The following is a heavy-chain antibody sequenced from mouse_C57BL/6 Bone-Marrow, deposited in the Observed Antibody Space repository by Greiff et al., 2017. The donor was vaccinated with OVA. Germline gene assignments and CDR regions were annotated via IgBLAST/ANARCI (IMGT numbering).Heavy chain of an antibody. CDR2: INPGGGGT. CDR3: ARVDYDVLYAMDY. Sequence: QVQLQQSGAELVRPGTSVKVSCKASGYAFTNYLIEWVKQRPGQGLEWIGVINPGGGGTNYNEKFKGKATLTADKSSSTAYMQLSSLTSEDAAVYFCARVDYDVLYAMDYWGQGTSVTVSS. D-gene: IGHD2-4*01. V-gene: IGHV1-54*01. J-gene: IGHJ4*01. CDR1: GYAFTNYL.